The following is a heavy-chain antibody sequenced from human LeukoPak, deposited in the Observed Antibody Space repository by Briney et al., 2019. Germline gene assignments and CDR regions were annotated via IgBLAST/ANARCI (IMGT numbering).Heavy chain of an antibody. CDR1: GGSISSSNW. D-gene: IGHD6-13*01. CDR2: IYHSGTT. V-gene: IGHV4-4*02. J-gene: IGHJ4*02. Sequence: SGTLSLTCAVSGGSISSSNWWTWVRQPPGKGLEWLGEIYHSGTTNYNPSLKSRVTISVDKSKNQFSPNLSSVTAADTAVYYCARGQHSSSWIIDYWGQGTLVTVSS. CDR3: ARGQHSSSWIIDY.